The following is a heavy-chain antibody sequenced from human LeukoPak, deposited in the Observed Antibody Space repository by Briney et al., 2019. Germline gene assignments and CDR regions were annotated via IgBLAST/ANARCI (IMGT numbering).Heavy chain of an antibody. CDR2: IKQDGSEK. Sequence: GGSLRLSCAASGFTFSSYWMSWVRQAPGKGLEWVANIKQDGSEKYYVDSVKGRFTISRDNAKKSLYLQMNSLRAEDTALYYCAKDISLGFRWSTFDFWGQGTLVTVSS. J-gene: IGHJ4*02. V-gene: IGHV3-7*03. D-gene: IGHD6-13*01. CDR3: AKDISLGFRWSTFDF. CDR1: GFTFSSYW.